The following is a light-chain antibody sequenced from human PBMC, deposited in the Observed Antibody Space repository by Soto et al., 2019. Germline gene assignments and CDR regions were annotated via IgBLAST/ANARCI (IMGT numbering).Light chain of an antibody. CDR3: QVWDRTTDFVV. CDR2: DDT. CDR1: KIGTKS. V-gene: IGLV3-21*02. J-gene: IGLJ2*01. Sequence: SYELTQPPSVSVAPGQTATFTCGGDKIGTKSVHWHQQKPGQAPVLVVYDDTDRPSGIPERFSGPKSGNTVTLTISRVEAGDEADYYCQVWDRTTDFVVFGGGTKVTVL.